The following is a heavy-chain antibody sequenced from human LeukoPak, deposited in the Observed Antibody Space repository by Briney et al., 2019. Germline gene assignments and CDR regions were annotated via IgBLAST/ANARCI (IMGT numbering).Heavy chain of an antibody. CDR3: ARDNPTVAGSFDY. CDR2: IWYDGSNK. J-gene: IGHJ4*02. Sequence: PGGSLRLSCAASGFTFSSYAMSWVRQAPGKGLEWMAVIWYDGSNKYYADSVKGRFTISRDNSKNTLYLQMNSLRAEDTAVYYCARDNPTVAGSFDYWGQGTLVTVSS. CDR1: GFTFSSYA. V-gene: IGHV3-33*08. D-gene: IGHD6-19*01.